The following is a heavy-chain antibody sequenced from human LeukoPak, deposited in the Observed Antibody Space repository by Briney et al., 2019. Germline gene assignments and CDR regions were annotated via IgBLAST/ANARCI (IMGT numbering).Heavy chain of an antibody. Sequence: GGSLRLSCAASGFTFSSYAMSWVRQAPGKGLEWVANIKQDGSEKYYVDSVKGRFTISRDNAKNSLYLQMNSLRAEDTAVYCCARLIWFGELSEYYYYMDVWGKGTTVTVSS. CDR2: IKQDGSEK. D-gene: IGHD3-10*01. J-gene: IGHJ6*03. CDR3: ARLIWFGELSEYYYYMDV. CDR1: GFTFSSYA. V-gene: IGHV3-7*01.